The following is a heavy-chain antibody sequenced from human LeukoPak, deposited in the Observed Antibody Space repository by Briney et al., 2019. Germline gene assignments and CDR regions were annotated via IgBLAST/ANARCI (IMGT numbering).Heavy chain of an antibody. CDR1: GFTFSTYA. J-gene: IGHJ4*02. CDR3: VRSYSSGWFDY. D-gene: IGHD6-19*01. V-gene: IGHV3-64D*09. Sequence: GGSLRLSCSASGFTFSTYAMHWVRQAPGKGLEYVSVISSNGVSTYYADSVKGRFTISRDNSKNTLYLQMSSLRPEDTAVYYCVRSYSSGWFDYWGQGTLVTVSS. CDR2: ISSNGVST.